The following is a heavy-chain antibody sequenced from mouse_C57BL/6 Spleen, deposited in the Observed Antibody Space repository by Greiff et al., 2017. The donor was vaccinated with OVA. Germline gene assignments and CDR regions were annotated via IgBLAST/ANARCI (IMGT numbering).Heavy chain of an antibody. V-gene: IGHV1-64*01. Sequence: QVQLQQSGAELVKPGASVKLSCKASGYTFTSYWMHWVKQRPGQGLEWIGMIHPNSGSTNYNEKFKSKATLTVDKSSSTAYMQLSSLTSEDSAVYYCAIYYGNSYAMDYWGQGTSVTVSS. D-gene: IGHD2-1*01. CDR1: GYTFTSYW. CDR2: IHPNSGST. J-gene: IGHJ4*01. CDR3: AIYYGNSYAMDY.